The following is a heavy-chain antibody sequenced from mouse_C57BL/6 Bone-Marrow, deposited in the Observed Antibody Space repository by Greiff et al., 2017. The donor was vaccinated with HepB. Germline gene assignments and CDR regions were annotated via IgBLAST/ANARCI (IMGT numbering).Heavy chain of an antibody. Sequence: QVQLQQPGAELVKPGASVKLSCKASGYTFTSYWMHWVKQRPGRGLEWIGRIDPNSGGTKYNEKFKSKATLTVDKPSSTAYMQLSSRTSEDSAVYYCARPHSYYSNYADYYAMDYWGQGTSVTVSS. CDR3: ARPHSYYSNYADYYAMDY. V-gene: IGHV1-72*01. CDR2: IDPNSGGT. J-gene: IGHJ4*01. D-gene: IGHD2-5*01. CDR1: GYTFTSYW.